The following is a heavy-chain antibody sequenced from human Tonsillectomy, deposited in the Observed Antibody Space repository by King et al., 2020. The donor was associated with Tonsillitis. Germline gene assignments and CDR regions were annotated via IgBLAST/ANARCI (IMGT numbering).Heavy chain of an antibody. J-gene: IGHJ6*02. Sequence: VQLVQSGGGLVQPGGSLRLSCAASGFKFSSYAMTWVRQAPGKGLEWVSVIYYGGSSTYYADSVKGRFTSSRDNSKNTLYLQMNSLRAEDTAVYYCAKVFYYGMDVWGHGTTVTVSS. CDR3: AKVFYYGMDV. V-gene: IGHV3-23*03. CDR2: IYYGGSST. CDR1: GFKFSSYA.